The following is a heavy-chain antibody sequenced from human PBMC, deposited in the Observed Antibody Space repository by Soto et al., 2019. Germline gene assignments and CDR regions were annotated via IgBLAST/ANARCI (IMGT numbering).Heavy chain of an antibody. CDR2: IYWDVDK. CDR3: AHSKSYYEILTGYWPYYGMDV. Sequence: SGPTLVNPTQTLTLTCTFSGFSLKTGGMCVNWIRQPPGKGLEWLALIYWDVDKRYSPSLKSRLTITKDTSKNQVVLTMTNMDPVDTATYYCAHSKSYYEILTGYWPYYGMDVWGQGTTVTVYS. D-gene: IGHD3-9*01. V-gene: IGHV2-5*08. J-gene: IGHJ6*02. CDR1: GFSLKTGGMC.